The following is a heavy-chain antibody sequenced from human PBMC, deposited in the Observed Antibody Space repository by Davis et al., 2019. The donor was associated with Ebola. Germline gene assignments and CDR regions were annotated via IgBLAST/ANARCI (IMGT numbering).Heavy chain of an antibody. D-gene: IGHD1-26*01. V-gene: IGHV3-7*01. Sequence: GESLKISCAASGFTFSSYWMSWVRQAPGKGLEWVANIKQDGSEKYYVDSVKGRFTISRDNAKNSLYLQMNSLRAEDTAVYYCARDVAEWELLGNGMDVWGQGTTVTVSS. J-gene: IGHJ6*02. CDR1: GFTFSSYW. CDR2: IKQDGSEK. CDR3: ARDVAEWELLGNGMDV.